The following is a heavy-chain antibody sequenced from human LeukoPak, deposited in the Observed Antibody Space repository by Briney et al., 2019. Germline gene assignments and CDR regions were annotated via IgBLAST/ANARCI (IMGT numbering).Heavy chain of an antibody. CDR2: IRGKAFGGTT. Sequence: PGGSLRLSCTASGFTLGDFAMSWFRQAPGEGLEWVGFIRGKAFGGTTEYAASVKGRFTISRDDSNNIAYLQMNSLKAEDTAVYFCARIHSNSWTSFDCWGQGSLVTVSS. CDR1: GFTLGDFA. CDR3: ARIHSNSWTSFDC. D-gene: IGHD6-13*01. J-gene: IGHJ4*02. V-gene: IGHV3-49*03.